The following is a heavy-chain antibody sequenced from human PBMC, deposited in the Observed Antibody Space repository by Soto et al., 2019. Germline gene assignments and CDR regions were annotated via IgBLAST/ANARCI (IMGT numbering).Heavy chain of an antibody. CDR2: IYYSGST. J-gene: IGHJ6*02. V-gene: IGHV4-31*03. CDR3: ARDSTIFGVVSPGYYYYGMDV. CDR1: GGSISSGGYY. Sequence: SETLSLTCTVSGGSISSGGYYWSWIRQHPGKGLEWIGYIYYSGSTYYNPSLKSRVIISVDTSKNQFSLKLSSVTAADTAVYYCARDSTIFGVVSPGYYYYGMDVWGQGTTVTVS. D-gene: IGHD3-3*01.